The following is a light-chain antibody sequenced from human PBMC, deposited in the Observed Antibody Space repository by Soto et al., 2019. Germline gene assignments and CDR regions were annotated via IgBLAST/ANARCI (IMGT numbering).Light chain of an antibody. V-gene: IGKV3D-15*01. CDR3: QHYNNWHIT. CDR1: QSVSSN. CDR2: GAS. J-gene: IGKJ5*01. Sequence: EIVLTQSPATLSLSPGERATLSCRASQSVSSNLAWYQQKPGQAPRLLIYGASNRATGIPDRFSGSGSGTEFILTISSLQSEDFAVYYCQHYNNWHITFGQGTRLEIK.